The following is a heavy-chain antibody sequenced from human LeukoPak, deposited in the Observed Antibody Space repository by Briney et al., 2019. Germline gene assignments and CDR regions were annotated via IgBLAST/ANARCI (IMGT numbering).Heavy chain of an antibody. CDR1: GGSISSGGYY. CDR3: ARGGLDPPYYFDY. CDR2: FYHSGST. D-gene: IGHD1-1*01. V-gene: IGHV4-30-2*01. J-gene: IGHJ4*02. Sequence: SETLSLTCTVSGGSISSGGYYWSWIRQPPGKGLEWIGYFYHSGSTYYNPSLKSRVTISVDRSKNQFSLKLSSVTAADTAVYYCARGGLDPPYYFDYWGQGTLVTASS.